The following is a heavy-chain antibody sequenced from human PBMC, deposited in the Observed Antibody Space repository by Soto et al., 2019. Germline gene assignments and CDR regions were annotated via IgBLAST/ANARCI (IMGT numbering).Heavy chain of an antibody. V-gene: IGHV3-48*01. CDR2: ISTSSTTI. CDR3: VMGYYFDY. J-gene: IGHJ4*02. CDR1: GLTFSSYS. Sequence: GGSLRLSCAASGLTFSSYSMNWVRQAPGKALECVSDISTSSTTIHYADSVKGRFTISRDNAKNSLYLQMNSLRAEDTAVYYCVMGYYFDYWGQGTLVTVSS. D-gene: IGHD2-8*01.